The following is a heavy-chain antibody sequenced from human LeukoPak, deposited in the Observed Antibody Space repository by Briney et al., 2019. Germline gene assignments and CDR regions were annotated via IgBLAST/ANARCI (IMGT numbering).Heavy chain of an antibody. CDR2: IYSGGTT. D-gene: IGHD5-12*01. J-gene: IGHJ3*02. V-gene: IGHV3-66*04. CDR1: GFTVSSNY. CDR3: ARRGLRFDAFDI. Sequence: GGSLRLSCAASGFTVSSNYMSWVRQAPGKGLEWVSVIYSGGTTYYVDSVKGRFTISRDNSKNTLNLQMNSLRAEDTAVYYCARRGLRFDAFDIWGQGTMVTVSS.